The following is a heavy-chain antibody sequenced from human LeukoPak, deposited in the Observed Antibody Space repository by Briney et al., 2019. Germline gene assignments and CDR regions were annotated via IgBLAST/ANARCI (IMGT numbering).Heavy chain of an antibody. CDR3: ASLQAIYYYGMDV. CDR2: IYSGGST. V-gene: IGHV3-53*01. Sequence: GGSLRLSCAASGFTVSSNYMSWVRQAPGKGLEWVTVIYSGGSTYYADSVKGRFTISRDNSKNTLYLQMNSLRAEDTAVYYCASLQAIYYYGMDVWGQGTTVTVSS. D-gene: IGHD3-9*01. CDR1: GFTVSSNY. J-gene: IGHJ6*02.